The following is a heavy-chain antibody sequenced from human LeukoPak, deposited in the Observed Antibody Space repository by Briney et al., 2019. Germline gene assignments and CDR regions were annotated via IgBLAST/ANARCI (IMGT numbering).Heavy chain of an antibody. CDR3: ARGLTYWYFDL. V-gene: IGHV4-59*01. Sequence: SETLSLTCTVTGGSIKRYYWSWNRQLPGKGLEWIGYIYYSGSTNYNPSLKSRVTISVDTSKNQFSLKLSSVTAADTAVYYCARGLTYWYFDLWGRGTLVTVSS. D-gene: IGHD4/OR15-4a*01. CDR2: IYYSGST. CDR1: GGSIKRYY. J-gene: IGHJ2*01.